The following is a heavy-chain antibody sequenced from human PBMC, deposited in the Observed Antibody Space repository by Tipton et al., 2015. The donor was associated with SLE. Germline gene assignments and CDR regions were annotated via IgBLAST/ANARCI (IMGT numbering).Heavy chain of an antibody. CDR2: IKQDGSEK. V-gene: IGHV3-7*01. CDR1: GFTFSSYW. CDR3: ARVYSSSSGYFQH. Sequence: SLRLSCAASGFTFSSYWMSWVRQAPGKGLEWVANIKQDGSEKYYVDSVKGRFTISRDNAKNSLYLQMNSLRAEDTAVYYCARVYSSSSGYFQHWGQGTLVTVSS. D-gene: IGHD6-6*01. J-gene: IGHJ1*01.